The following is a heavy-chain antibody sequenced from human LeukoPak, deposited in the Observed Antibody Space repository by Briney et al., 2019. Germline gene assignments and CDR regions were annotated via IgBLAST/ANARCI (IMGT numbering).Heavy chain of an antibody. CDR2: ISAYNGNT. CDR3: AREIYSGSYYF. J-gene: IGHJ4*02. D-gene: IGHD1-26*01. V-gene: IGHV1-18*01. CDR1: GYTFTSYG. Sequence: ASVKVSCKPSGYTFTSYGISWVRPAPGQGLEWMGWISAYNGNTNYAQKLQGRVTMTTDTSTSTAYMELRSLRSDDTAVYYCAREIYSGSYYFWGQGTLVTVSS.